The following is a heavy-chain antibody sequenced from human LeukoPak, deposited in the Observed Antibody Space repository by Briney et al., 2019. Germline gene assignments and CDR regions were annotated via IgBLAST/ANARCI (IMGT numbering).Heavy chain of an antibody. V-gene: IGHV4-34*01. J-gene: IGHJ4*02. CDR2: VNHSGYT. CDR1: GVSFSTYY. D-gene: IGHD2-2*01. CDR3: ARQLFGSDY. Sequence: SETLSLTCAVSGVSFSTYYWSWIRQSPEKGLEWIGEVNHSGYTNLNPSLKSRVTISVDTSKNQFSLTLSSVTAADTAVYYCARQLFGSDYWGQGTLGTVSS.